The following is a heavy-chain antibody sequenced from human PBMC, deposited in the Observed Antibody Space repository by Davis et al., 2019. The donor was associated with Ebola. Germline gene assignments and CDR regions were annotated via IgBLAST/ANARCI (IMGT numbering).Heavy chain of an antibody. Sequence: AASVKVPCKASVYTFTSYGISWVRQAPGQGLEWMGWISAYNGNTNYAQKLQGRVTMTTDTSTSTAYMELRSLRSDDTAVYYCARVYYYYYGMDVWGQGTTVTVSS. V-gene: IGHV1-18*04. J-gene: IGHJ6*02. CDR2: ISAYNGNT. CDR1: VYTFTSYG. CDR3: ARVYYYYYGMDV.